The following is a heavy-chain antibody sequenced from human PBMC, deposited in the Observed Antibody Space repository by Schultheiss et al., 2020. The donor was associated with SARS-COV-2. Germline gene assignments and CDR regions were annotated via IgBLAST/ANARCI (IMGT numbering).Heavy chain of an antibody. CDR3: AKALYCSGGSCSLRGGAFDI. D-gene: IGHD2-15*01. Sequence: GGSLRLSCAASGFTFSGYAMSWVRQAPGKGLEWVSAISGSGGSTYYADSVKGRFTISRDNSKNTLYLQMNSLRAEDTAVYYCAKALYCSGGSCSLRGGAFDIWGQGTMVTVSS. CDR1: GFTFSGYA. CDR2: ISGSGGST. V-gene: IGHV3-23*01. J-gene: IGHJ3*02.